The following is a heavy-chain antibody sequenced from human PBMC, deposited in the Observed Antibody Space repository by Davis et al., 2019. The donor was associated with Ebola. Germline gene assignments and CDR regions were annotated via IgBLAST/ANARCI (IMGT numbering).Heavy chain of an antibody. Sequence: GGSLRLSCAASGFTFSSYGMHWVRQAPGKGLEWVAVISYDGSNKCYADSVKGRFTISRDNSKNTLYLQMNSLRAEDTAVYYCARDPLKGYDFWSGYFDYWGQGTLVTVSS. D-gene: IGHD3-3*01. CDR2: ISYDGSNK. CDR3: ARDPLKGYDFWSGYFDY. V-gene: IGHV3-30*03. J-gene: IGHJ4*02. CDR1: GFTFSSYG.